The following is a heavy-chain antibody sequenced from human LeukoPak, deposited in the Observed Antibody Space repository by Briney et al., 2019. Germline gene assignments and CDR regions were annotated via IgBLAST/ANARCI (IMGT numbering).Heavy chain of an antibody. CDR2: ISSSSSTI. CDR1: GFTVSSNY. CDR3: ARARYQLLLDHYYYYMDV. Sequence: GGSLRLSCAASGFTVSSNYMSWVRQAPGKGLEWVSYISSSSSTIYYADSVKGRFTISRDNAKNSLYLQMNSLRAEDTAVYYCARARYQLLLDHYYYYMDVWGKGTTVTVSS. D-gene: IGHD2-2*01. V-gene: IGHV3-48*01. J-gene: IGHJ6*03.